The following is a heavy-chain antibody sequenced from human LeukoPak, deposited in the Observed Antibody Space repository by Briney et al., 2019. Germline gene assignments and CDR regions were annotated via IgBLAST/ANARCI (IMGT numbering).Heavy chain of an antibody. CDR1: GYTFTGYY. CDR3: ARDLINYYDSGGAFDI. J-gene: IGHJ3*02. Sequence: ASVKVSCKASGYTFTGYYMHWVRQAPGQGLEWMGWINPNSGGTNYAQKFQGRVTMTRDTSISTAYMELSRLRSDDTAVYYCARDLINYYDSGGAFDIWGQGTMVTVSS. D-gene: IGHD3-22*01. V-gene: IGHV1-2*02. CDR2: INPNSGGT.